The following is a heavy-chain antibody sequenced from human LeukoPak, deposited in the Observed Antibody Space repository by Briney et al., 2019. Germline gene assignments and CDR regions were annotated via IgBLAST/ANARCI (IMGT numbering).Heavy chain of an antibody. J-gene: IGHJ6*03. CDR1: GFTFSDYY. Sequence: PGGSLRLSCAASGFTFSDYYMSWIRQAPGKGLEWVSSISSSGSTTYYADSVKGRFTISRDNAKNSLYLQMNSLRAEDTTVYYCAKGGGYEAQYYYYYLDVWGKGTTVTISS. V-gene: IGHV3-11*04. CDR3: AKGGGYEAQYYYYYLDV. D-gene: IGHD5-12*01. CDR2: ISSSGSTT.